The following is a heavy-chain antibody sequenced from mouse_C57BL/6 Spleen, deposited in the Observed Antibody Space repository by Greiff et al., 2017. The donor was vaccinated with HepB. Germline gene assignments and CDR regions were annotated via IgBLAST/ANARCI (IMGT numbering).Heavy chain of an antibody. CDR3: AKYYGNYRYFDV. J-gene: IGHJ1*03. CDR1: GYTFTDYY. Sequence: VQLQQSGPELVKPGASVKISCKASGYTFTDYYMNWVKQSHGKSLEWIGDINPNNGGTSYNQKFKGKATLTVDKSSSTAYMELRSLTSEDSAVYYCAKYYGNYRYFDVWGTGTTVTVSS. CDR2: INPNNGGT. V-gene: IGHV1-26*01. D-gene: IGHD2-1*01.